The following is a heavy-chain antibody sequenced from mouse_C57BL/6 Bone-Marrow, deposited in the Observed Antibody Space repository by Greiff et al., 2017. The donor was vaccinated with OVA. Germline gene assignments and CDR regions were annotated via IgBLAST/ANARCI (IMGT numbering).Heavy chain of an antibody. D-gene: IGHD2-5*01. CDR3: ARNSYYSNYDYYAMDY. V-gene: IGHV3-6*01. Sequence: VQLKESGPGLVKPSQSLSLTCSVTGYSITSGYYWTWIRQFPGNKLEWMGYISYDGSNNYNPSLKNRISITRDTSKSQFFLKLNSVTTEDTATYYCARNSYYSNYDYYAMDYWGQGTSVTVSS. CDR1: GYSITSGYY. CDR2: ISYDGSN. J-gene: IGHJ4*01.